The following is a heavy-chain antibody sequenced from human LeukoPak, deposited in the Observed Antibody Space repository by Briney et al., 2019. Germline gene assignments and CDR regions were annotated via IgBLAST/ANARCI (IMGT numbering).Heavy chain of an antibody. CDR3: ARGVDSSGYSSYYFDY. V-gene: IGHV4-31*03. J-gene: IGHJ4*02. CDR1: GGSISSGGYY. D-gene: IGHD3-22*01. Sequence: SETLSLTCTVSGGSISSGGYYWSWIRQHPGEGLEWIGYIYYSGSTYYNPSLKSRVTISVDTSKNQFSLKLSSVTAADTAVYYCARGVDSSGYSSYYFDYWGQGTLVTVSS. CDR2: IYYSGST.